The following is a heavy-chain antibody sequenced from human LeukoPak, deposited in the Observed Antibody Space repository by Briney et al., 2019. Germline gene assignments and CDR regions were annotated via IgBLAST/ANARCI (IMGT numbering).Heavy chain of an antibody. J-gene: IGHJ4*02. D-gene: IGHD6-13*01. CDR3: AREGSWIDY. V-gene: IGHV4-39*07. Sequence: PSETLSLTCSVSGGSISSRRFFWGWIRQPPGKGLEWIGSIYYSGSTYYNPSLKSRVTISVDTSKNQFSLKLSSVTAADTAVYYCAREGSWIDYWGQGTLVTVSS. CDR1: GGSISSRRFF. CDR2: IYYSGST.